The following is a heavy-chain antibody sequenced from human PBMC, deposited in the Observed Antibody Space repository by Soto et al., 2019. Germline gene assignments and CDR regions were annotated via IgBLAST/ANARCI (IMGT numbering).Heavy chain of an antibody. CDR1: GVTFAHYA. V-gene: IGHV3-23*01. Sequence: EVQILESGGDLIQPGGSLRLSCAASGVTFAHYAMSWVRKSPGKGLEWVATISGDAAATFYAVSVEGRFTISRENSWNTVYLQMKGLSPDDTAVYYCAKGGHMSAFDPWGQGTLVTVSS. CDR2: ISGDAAAT. J-gene: IGHJ5*02. D-gene: IGHD3-16*01. CDR3: AKGGHMSAFDP.